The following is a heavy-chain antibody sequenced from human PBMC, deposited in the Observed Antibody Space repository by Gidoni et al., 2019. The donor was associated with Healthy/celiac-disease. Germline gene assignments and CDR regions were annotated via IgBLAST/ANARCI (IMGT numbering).Heavy chain of an antibody. CDR2: IYSGGST. V-gene: IGHV3-53*01. Sequence: LEWVSVIYSGGSTYYADSVKGRFTISRDNSKNTLYLQMNSLRAEDTAVYYCARDRYDSSGYYYYGMDVWGQGTTVTVSS. CDR3: ARDRYDSSGYYYYGMDV. D-gene: IGHD3-22*01. J-gene: IGHJ6*02.